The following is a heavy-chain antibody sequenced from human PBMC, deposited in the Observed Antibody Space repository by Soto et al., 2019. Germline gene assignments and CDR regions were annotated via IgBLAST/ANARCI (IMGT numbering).Heavy chain of an antibody. J-gene: IGHJ4*02. CDR2: ISSSGSTI. CDR1: GFTFSSYE. Sequence: XESLRLSCAASGFTFSSYEMNWVRQAPGKGLEWVSYISSSGSTIYYADSVKGRFTISRDNAKNSLYLQMNSLRAEDTAVYYCATGYSSGWYVYWGQGTLVTVSS. V-gene: IGHV3-48*03. D-gene: IGHD6-19*01. CDR3: ATGYSSGWYVY.